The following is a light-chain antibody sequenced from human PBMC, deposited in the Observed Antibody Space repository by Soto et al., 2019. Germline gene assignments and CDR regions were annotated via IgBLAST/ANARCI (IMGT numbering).Light chain of an antibody. CDR3: SSWDDDLDAEV. CDR2: TND. Sequence: QSVLTQPPSASGTPGQRVTISCSGSSSNIGSNTVNWYQQLPGTAPKLLIYTNDQRPSGVPDRFSGSKSGTSASLAISGLQFEDEADYHCSSWDDDLDAEVFGAGTKLIVL. V-gene: IGLV1-44*01. CDR1: SSNIGSNT. J-gene: IGLJ1*01.